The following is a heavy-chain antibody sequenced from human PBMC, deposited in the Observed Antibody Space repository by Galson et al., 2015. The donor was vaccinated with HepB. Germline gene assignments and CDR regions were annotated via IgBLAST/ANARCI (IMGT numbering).Heavy chain of an antibody. J-gene: IGHJ4*02. Sequence: SLRLSCAASGFTFSSFGMHWVRQAPGKGLEWLAVISFDGYNYFYGDSVKGRFTISRDNSKNTLYLQMNSLRDEDTAVYFCAKDRYDYVWGSYRIIDSWGQGTLVTVSS. CDR3: AKDRYDYVWGSYRIIDS. V-gene: IGHV3-30*18. D-gene: IGHD3-16*02. CDR1: GFTFSSFG. CDR2: ISFDGYNY.